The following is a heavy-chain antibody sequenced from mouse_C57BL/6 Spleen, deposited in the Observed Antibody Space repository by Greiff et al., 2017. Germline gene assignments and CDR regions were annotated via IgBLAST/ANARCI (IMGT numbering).Heavy chain of an antibody. CDR2: INPNNGGT. V-gene: IGHV1-26*01. J-gene: IGHJ3*01. CDR3: AANSWFAY. CDR1: GYTFTDYY. Sequence: EVQLQQPGPELVKPGASVKISCKASGYTFTDYYMNWVKQSHGKSLEWIGDINPNNGGTSYNQKFKGKATLTVDKSSSTAYMELRSLTSEDSAVYYCAANSWFAYWGQGTLVTVSA. D-gene: IGHD4-1*01.